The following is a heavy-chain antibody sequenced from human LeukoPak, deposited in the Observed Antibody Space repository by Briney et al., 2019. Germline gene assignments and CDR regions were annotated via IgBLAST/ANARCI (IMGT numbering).Heavy chain of an antibody. CDR1: GFTFSSYA. CDR2: ISYDGSNK. J-gene: IGHJ4*02. CDR3: AKVAYNWISYGPFDY. Sequence: GGSLRLSCAASGFTFSSYAMHWVRQAPGKGLEWVAVISYDGSNKYYADSVKGRFTISRDNSKNTLYLQMNSLRAEDTALYYCAKVAYNWISYGPFDYWGQGTLVTVSS. D-gene: IGHD1-20*01. V-gene: IGHV3-30*04.